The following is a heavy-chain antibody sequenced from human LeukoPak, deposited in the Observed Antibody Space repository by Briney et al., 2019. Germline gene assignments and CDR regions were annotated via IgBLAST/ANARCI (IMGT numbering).Heavy chain of an antibody. V-gene: IGHV3-48*01. Sequence: QSGGSLRLSCAASGFTFSNFNMNWVRQAPGKGLEWVSYISSSSSTIYYADSVKGRFTISRDNSKNTLYLQMNSLRADDTAVYYCAKFDPGNYYRGPYFDRWGQGTLVTVSS. CDR2: ISSSSSTI. CDR1: GFTFSNFN. CDR3: AKFDPGNYYRGPYFDR. D-gene: IGHD3-10*01. J-gene: IGHJ4*02.